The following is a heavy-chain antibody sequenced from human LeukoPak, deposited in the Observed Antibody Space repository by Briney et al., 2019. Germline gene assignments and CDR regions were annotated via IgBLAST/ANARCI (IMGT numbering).Heavy chain of an antibody. J-gene: IGHJ4*02. Sequence: GGSLRLSCAASGITFSSYEMNWVRQAPGKGLEWVSYISSSGRTKYYADSVKGRFTISRDNSKNTLYLQMNSLRAEDTAVYYCARTLIEYSVSSCYFDYWGQGTLVTVSS. V-gene: IGHV3-48*03. CDR1: GITFSSYE. CDR2: ISSSGRTK. D-gene: IGHD6-6*01. CDR3: ARTLIEYSVSSCYFDY.